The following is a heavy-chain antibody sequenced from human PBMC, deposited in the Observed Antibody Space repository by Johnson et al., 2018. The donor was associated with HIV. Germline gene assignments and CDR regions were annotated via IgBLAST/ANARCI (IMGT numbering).Heavy chain of an antibody. CDR2: IYSVGST. J-gene: IGHJ3*02. CDR3: ASAGGAVGVNGFDM. D-gene: IGHD1-26*01. Sequence: VQLVESGGGVVRPGGSLRLSCAGSGFTFDDYSMSWVRQAPGKGLEWVSVIYSVGSTYYADSVKGRFTISRDNAKNSLYLQMNSLRGEDTALYYCASAGGAVGVNGFDMWGQGTMVTVSS. CDR1: GFTFDDYS. V-gene: IGHV3-20*04.